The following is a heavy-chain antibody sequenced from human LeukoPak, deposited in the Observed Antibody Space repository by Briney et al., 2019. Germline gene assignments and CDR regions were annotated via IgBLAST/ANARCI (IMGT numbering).Heavy chain of an antibody. D-gene: IGHD6-19*01. V-gene: IGHV3-23*01. Sequence: GSLRLSCAASGFTFSSYGMSWVRQAPGKGLEWVSAISGSGGSTYYADSVKGRFTISRDNSKNTLYLQMHSLRAEDTALYYCAKDGYSSGWYLTKWGQGTLVTVSS. CDR1: GFTFSSYG. CDR2: ISGSGGST. CDR3: AKDGYSSGWYLTK. J-gene: IGHJ4*02.